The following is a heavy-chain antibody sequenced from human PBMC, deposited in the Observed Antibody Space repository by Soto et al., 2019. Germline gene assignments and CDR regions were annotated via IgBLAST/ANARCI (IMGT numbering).Heavy chain of an antibody. CDR3: ARDQDYGDGTDWFGP. D-gene: IGHD4-17*01. J-gene: IGHJ5*02. CDR2: ISAYNGNT. CDR1: GYTFTSYG. V-gene: IGHV1-18*04. Sequence: VASVKVSCKASGYTFTSYGISWVRQAPGQGLEWMGWISAYNGNTNYAQKLQGRVTMTTDTSTSTAYMELRSLRSDDTAVYYCARDQDYGDGTDWFGPWGQGTLVTVSS.